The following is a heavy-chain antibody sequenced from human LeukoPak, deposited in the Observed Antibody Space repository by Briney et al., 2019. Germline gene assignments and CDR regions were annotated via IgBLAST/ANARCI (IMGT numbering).Heavy chain of an antibody. CDR1: GFTFSSYA. V-gene: IGHV3-64D*06. J-gene: IGHJ4*02. Sequence: PGGSLRLSCSASGFTFSSYAMHWVRQAPGKGLEYVSAISSNGGSTYYADSVKGRFTISRDNSKNTPYLQMSSLRAEDPAVYYCVGTAMVKGLFDYWGQGTLVTVSS. D-gene: IGHD5-18*01. CDR2: ISSNGGST. CDR3: VGTAMVKGLFDY.